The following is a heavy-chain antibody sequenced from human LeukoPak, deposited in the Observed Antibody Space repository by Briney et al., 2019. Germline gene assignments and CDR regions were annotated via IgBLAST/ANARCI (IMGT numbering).Heavy chain of an antibody. V-gene: IGHV4-61*01. CDR1: VGSVSSGSYC. CDR3: ARGDYNWNDIRTWGAFDI. CDR2: IYYSGST. Sequence: SETLSLTCTVSVGSVSSGSYCGSWIRQPPGKGLERIGYIYYSGSTNYNPSLKSRVTISVDTSKNQFSLKLSSVTAADTAVYYCARGDYNWNDIRTWGAFDIWGQGTMVTVSS. J-gene: IGHJ3*02. D-gene: IGHD1-20*01.